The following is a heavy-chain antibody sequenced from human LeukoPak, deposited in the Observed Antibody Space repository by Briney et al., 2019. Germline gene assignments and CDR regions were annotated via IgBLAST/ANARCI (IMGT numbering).Heavy chain of an antibody. V-gene: IGHV3-33*01. CDR3: AREGYYGDSADPFDY. Sequence: HPGRSLRLSCAASGFTFSSYGMHWVRQAPGKGLEWVAVIWYDGSNKYYADSVKGRFTISRDNSKNTLYLQMNSLRAEDTAVYYCAREGYYGDSADPFDYWGQGTLVTVSS. D-gene: IGHD4-17*01. CDR1: GFTFSSYG. J-gene: IGHJ4*02. CDR2: IWYDGSNK.